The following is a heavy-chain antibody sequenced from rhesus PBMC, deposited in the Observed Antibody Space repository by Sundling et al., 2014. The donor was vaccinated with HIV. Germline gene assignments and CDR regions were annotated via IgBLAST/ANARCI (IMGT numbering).Heavy chain of an antibody. V-gene: IGHV3-103*01. Sequence: EVQLMESGGGLVQPGGSLRLSCAASEFTFSSYAMYWVRQAPGKGLEWISAISSGGGNTYYADSVKGRFTISRDNSKNTLSLQMNSLRAEDTAVYYCAKDPWGLLPPSPYGLDSWGQGVVVTVSS. CDR3: AKDPWGLLPPSPYGLDS. J-gene: IGHJ6*01. CDR1: EFTFSSYA. CDR2: ISSGGGNT. D-gene: IGHD3-16*01.